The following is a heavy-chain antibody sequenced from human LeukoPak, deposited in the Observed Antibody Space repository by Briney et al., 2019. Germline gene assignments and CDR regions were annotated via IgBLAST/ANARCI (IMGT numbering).Heavy chain of an antibody. D-gene: IGHD6-19*01. CDR1: GGTFSSYA. CDR2: IIPIFGTA. Sequence: ASVKVSCKASGGTFSSYAISWGRQAPGQGLEWMGGIIPIFGTANYAQKFRGRVTITADKSTSTAYMELSSLRSEDTAVYYCARAYSSGWYVGYWGQGTLVTVSS. CDR3: ARAYSSGWYVGY. V-gene: IGHV1-69*06. J-gene: IGHJ4*02.